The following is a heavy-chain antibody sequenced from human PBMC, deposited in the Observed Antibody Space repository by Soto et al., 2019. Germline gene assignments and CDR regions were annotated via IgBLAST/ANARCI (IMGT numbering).Heavy chain of an antibody. J-gene: IGHJ3*02. CDR1: GFTFSSYT. V-gene: IGHV3-23*01. CDR2: ISATGVST. Sequence: GGSLRLSCEASGFTFSSYTMTWVRQAPGKGLEWVSVISATGVSTFYADSVKGRFTISRDNSKNTLYLQMNSLRGEDTAVYYCGSFTHAFDIWGQGTMVTVSS. CDR3: GSFTHAFDI.